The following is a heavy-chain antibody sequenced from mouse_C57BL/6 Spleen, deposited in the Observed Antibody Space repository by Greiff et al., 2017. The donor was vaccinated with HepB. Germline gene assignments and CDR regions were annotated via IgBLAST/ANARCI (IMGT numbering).Heavy chain of an antibody. CDR2: INPNNGGT. CDR3: ARVGYYLYAMDY. Sequence: EVQLQQSGPELVKPGASVKMSCKASGYTFTDYNMHWVKQSHGKSPEWIGYINPNNGGTSYNQKFKGKATLTVNKSSSTAYMELRSLTSEDSAVYYCARVGYYLYAMDYWGQGTSVTVPS. D-gene: IGHD2-3*01. V-gene: IGHV1-22*01. CDR1: GYTFTDYN. J-gene: IGHJ4*01.